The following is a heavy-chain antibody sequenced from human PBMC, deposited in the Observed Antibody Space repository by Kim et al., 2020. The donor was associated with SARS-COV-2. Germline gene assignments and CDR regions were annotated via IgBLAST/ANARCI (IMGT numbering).Heavy chain of an antibody. D-gene: IGHD2-15*01. CDR3: ARGRAYSRWFDP. CDR1: GGSFSGYY. Sequence: SETLSLTCAVYGGSFSGYYWSWIRQPPGKGLEWIGEINHSGSTNYNPSLKSRVTISVDTSKNQFSLKLSSVTAADTAVYYCARGRAYSRWFDPWGQGTLVTVSS. J-gene: IGHJ5*02. V-gene: IGHV4-34*01. CDR2: INHSGST.